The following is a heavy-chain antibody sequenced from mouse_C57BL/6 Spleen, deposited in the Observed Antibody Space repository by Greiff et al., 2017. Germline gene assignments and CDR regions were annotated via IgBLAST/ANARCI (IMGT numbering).Heavy chain of an antibody. Sequence: QVQLQQSGPELVKPGASVKISCKASGYAFSSSWMNWVKQRPGKGLEWIGRIYPGDGDTNYNGKFKGKATLTADKSASTAYMQLSSLTSEDSAVYFCARPAWFAYWGQGTLVTVSA. V-gene: IGHV1-82*01. CDR2: IYPGDGDT. J-gene: IGHJ3*01. CDR1: GYAFSSSW. CDR3: ARPAWFAY.